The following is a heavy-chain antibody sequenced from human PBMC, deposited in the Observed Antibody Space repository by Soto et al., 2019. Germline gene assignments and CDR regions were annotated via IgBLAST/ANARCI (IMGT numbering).Heavy chain of an antibody. D-gene: IGHD3-3*01. V-gene: IGHV4-59*01. CDR1: GGSISSYY. CDR3: ARDRLRFLDV. Sequence: SETLSLTCTVSGGSISSYYWSWIRQPPGKGLEWIGYIYYSGSTNYNPSLKSRVTISVDTSKNQFSLKLSSVTAADTAVYYCARDRLRFLDVWGKGTTVTVSS. CDR2: IYYSGST. J-gene: IGHJ6*04.